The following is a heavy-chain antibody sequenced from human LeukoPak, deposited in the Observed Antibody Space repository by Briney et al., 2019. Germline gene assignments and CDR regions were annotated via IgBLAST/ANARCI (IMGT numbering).Heavy chain of an antibody. J-gene: IGHJ5*02. Sequence: SQTLSLTCAISGDSVSSNSVTWNWIRQSPSRGLEWLGRTYYRSTRYNDYAVSVRGRITVNPDTSKNQFSLHLNSVTPEDTAVYYCARRLTQYDCFDPWGRGILVTVSS. CDR3: ARRLTQYDCFDP. CDR1: GDSVSSNSVT. CDR2: TYYRSTRYN. D-gene: IGHD2-2*01. V-gene: IGHV6-1*01.